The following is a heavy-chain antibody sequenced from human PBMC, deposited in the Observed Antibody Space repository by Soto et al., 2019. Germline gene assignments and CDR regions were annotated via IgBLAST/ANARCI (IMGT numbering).Heavy chain of an antibody. CDR3: ARTDTIEMAFDY. Sequence: ASVKVSCKASGYTFTSYVMHWVRQAPGQRLEWMGWINAGNGNTKYSQKFQGRVTITRDTSASTAYMELSSLRSEDTAVYYCARTDTIEMAFDYWGQGTLVTVSS. CDR1: GYTFTSYV. V-gene: IGHV1-3*01. J-gene: IGHJ4*02. D-gene: IGHD5-18*01. CDR2: INAGNGNT.